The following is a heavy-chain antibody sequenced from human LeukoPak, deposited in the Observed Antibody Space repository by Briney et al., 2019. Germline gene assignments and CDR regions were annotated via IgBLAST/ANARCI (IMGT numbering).Heavy chain of an antibody. CDR2: ISSSGSTK. CDR1: GFTFSSYE. CDR3: AKDSYGSGSYYYYYMDV. D-gene: IGHD3-10*01. Sequence: GGSLRLSCAASGFTFSSYEMNWVRQAPGKGLEWVSYISSSGSTKYYADSVKGRFTISRDNSKNTLYLQMNSLRAEDTAVYYCAKDSYGSGSYYYYYMDVWGKGTTVTISS. J-gene: IGHJ6*03. V-gene: IGHV3-48*03.